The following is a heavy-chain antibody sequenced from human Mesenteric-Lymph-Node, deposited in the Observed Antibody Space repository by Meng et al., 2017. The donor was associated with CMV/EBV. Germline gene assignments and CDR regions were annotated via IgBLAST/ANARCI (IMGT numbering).Heavy chain of an antibody. V-gene: IGHV5-51*01. CDR2: IYPGDSDT. CDR1: GYSFTSYW. Sequence: GESLKISCKGSGYSFTSYWIGWVRQMPGKGLEWMGIIYPGDSDTRYSPSFQGQVTISADKSISTAYLQWSSLKASDTAMYYCARQARYSGSSRGWFDPWGQGTLVTVSS. J-gene: IGHJ5*02. D-gene: IGHD1-26*01. CDR3: ARQARYSGSSRGWFDP.